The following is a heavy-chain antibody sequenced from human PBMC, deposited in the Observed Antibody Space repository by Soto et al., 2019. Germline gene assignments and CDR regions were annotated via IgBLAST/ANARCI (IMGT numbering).Heavy chain of an antibody. V-gene: IGHV4-39*01. D-gene: IGHD3-10*01. CDR1: GGSISSSSYY. J-gene: IGHJ4*02. CDR2: IYYSGST. Sequence: QLQLQESGSGLVKPSETLSLTCTVSGGSISSSSYYWGWIRQPPGKGLEWIGSIYYSGSTYYNPSLKSRVTISVDTSKNQFSLKLSSVTAADTAVYYCATLWFGEGNYWGQGTLVTVSS. CDR3: ATLWFGEGNY.